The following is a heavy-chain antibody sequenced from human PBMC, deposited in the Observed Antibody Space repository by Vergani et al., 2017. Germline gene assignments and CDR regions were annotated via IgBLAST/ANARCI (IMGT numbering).Heavy chain of an antibody. D-gene: IGHD4-23*01. CDR1: GGSISSYY. V-gene: IGHV4-4*09. CDR2: IYTSGST. CDR3: ARTTTVEYYYGMDV. J-gene: IGHJ6*02. Sequence: QVQLQESGPGLVKPSETLSLTCTVSGGSISSYYWSWTRQPPGKGLEWIGYIYTSGSTNYNPSLKSRVTISVDTSKNQFSLKLSSVTAADTAVYYCARTTTVEYYYGMDVWGQGTTVTVSS.